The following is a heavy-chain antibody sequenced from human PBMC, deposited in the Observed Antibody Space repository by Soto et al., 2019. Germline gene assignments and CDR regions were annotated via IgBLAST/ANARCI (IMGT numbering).Heavy chain of an antibody. CDR3: ARVGMTLAAAGTGYFDY. D-gene: IGHD6-13*01. CDR1: GGSISSGGYY. J-gene: IGHJ4*02. V-gene: IGHV4-31*03. Sequence: TLTLTGTVYGGSISSGGYYWSWIREHPGKGLEWIGYIYYSGSTYYNPSLKSRVTISVDTSKNQFSLKLSSVTAADTAVYYCARVGMTLAAAGTGYFDYWGQGTLVTVSS. CDR2: IYYSGST.